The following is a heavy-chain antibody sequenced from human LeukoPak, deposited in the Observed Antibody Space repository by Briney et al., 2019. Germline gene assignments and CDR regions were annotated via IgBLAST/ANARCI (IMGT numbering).Heavy chain of an antibody. V-gene: IGHV3-23*01. CDR2: ICASGGST. D-gene: IGHD6-13*01. J-gene: IGHJ4*02. CDR3: AKVISSSCGIGGY. Sequence: PGGSLRLSCAASGFTLSSYAMSWVRQVPGKGLEWVSAICASGGSTYYADSVKGRFTISRDTSKNTLYLQMNSLRAEDTAVYYCAKVISSSCGIGGYWGQGTLVTASS. CDR1: GFTLSSYA.